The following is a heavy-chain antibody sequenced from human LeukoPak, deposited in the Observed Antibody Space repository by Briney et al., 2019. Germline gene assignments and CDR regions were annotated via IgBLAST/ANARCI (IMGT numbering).Heavy chain of an antibody. J-gene: IGHJ6*03. CDR3: AKNRQLERQKIYYYYYYMDV. V-gene: IGHV3-30*02. CDR2: IRYDGSNK. D-gene: IGHD1-1*01. Sequence: QSGGSLRLSCAASGFTFSSYGMHWVRQAPGKGLEWVAFIRYDGSNKYYADSVKGRFTISRDNSKNTLYLQMNSLRAEDTAVYYCAKNRQLERQKIYYYYYYMDVWGKGTTVTVSS. CDR1: GFTFSSYG.